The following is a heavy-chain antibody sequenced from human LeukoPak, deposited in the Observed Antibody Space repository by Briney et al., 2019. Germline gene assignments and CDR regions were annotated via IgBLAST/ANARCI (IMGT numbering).Heavy chain of an antibody. CDR2: MNPNSGNT. CDR1: GYTFTSYD. D-gene: IGHD1-26*01. J-gene: IGHJ6*02. V-gene: IGHV1-8*01. CDR3: ARASGSYFFPQDYYYYYGMDV. Sequence: GASVKVSCKASGYTFTSYDINWVRQATGQGLEWMGWMNPNSGNTGYAQKFQGRVTMTRNTSISTAYMELSSLRSEDTAVYYCARASGSYFFPQDYYYYYGMDVWGQGTTVTVSS.